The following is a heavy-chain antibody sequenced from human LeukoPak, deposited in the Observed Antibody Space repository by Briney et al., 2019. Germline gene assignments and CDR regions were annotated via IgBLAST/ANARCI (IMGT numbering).Heavy chain of an antibody. D-gene: IGHD3-9*01. CDR1: GFTFSSYW. V-gene: IGHV3-74*01. Sequence: GGSLRLSCAASGFTFSSYWMHWVRQAPGKGLMYVSRINSDGSSTSYADSVKGRFTISRDNAKNTLYVQMNSLRAEDTAIYYCARDLTGNVLDYWGQGTLVTVSA. CDR3: ARDLTGNVLDY. CDR2: INSDGSST. J-gene: IGHJ4*02.